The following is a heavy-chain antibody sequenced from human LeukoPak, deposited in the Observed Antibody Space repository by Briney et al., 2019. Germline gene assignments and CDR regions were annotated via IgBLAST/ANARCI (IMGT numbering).Heavy chain of an antibody. CDR1: GFTFSTYS. CDR2: ITGSGDTT. V-gene: IGHV3-23*01. CDR3: AKGSAVADLHFDY. J-gene: IGHJ4*02. D-gene: IGHD6-19*01. Sequence: GGSLRLSCAASGFTFSTYSMNWVRQAPGKGLEWVSTITGSGDTTYYADSVKGRFTISRDNSKTSPYLQMNSLTVEGTAVYYCAKGSAVADLHFDYWGQGTLVTVSS.